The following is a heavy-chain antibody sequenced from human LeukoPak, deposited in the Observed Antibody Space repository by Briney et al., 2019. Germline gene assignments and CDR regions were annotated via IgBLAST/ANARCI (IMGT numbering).Heavy chain of an antibody. CDR3: AREQTPVIHYYFDS. CDR2: IKQDGSDY. CDR1: GFTFSSYW. D-gene: IGHD3-16*02. Sequence: PGGSLRLSCAASGFTFSSYWMSWVRQAPGKGLEWVANIKQDGSDYYYVDSVKGRFTISRDNAKNSLYLQMNSLRAEDTAVYYCAREQTPVIHYYFDSWGQGTLVIVSS. J-gene: IGHJ4*02. V-gene: IGHV3-7*01.